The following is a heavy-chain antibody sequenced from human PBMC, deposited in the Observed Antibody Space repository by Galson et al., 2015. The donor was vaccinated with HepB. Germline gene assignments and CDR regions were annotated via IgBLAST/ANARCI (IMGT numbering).Heavy chain of an antibody. J-gene: IGHJ4*02. V-gene: IGHV3-23*01. D-gene: IGHD6-19*01. CDR1: GFTFSSYA. Sequence: SLRLSCAASGFTFSSYAMSWVRQAPGKGLEWVSAISGSGGSTYYADSVKGRFTISRDNSKNTLYLQMNSLRAEDTAVYYCAKLSSGWYYFDYWGQGTLVTVSP. CDR3: AKLSSGWYYFDY. CDR2: ISGSGGST.